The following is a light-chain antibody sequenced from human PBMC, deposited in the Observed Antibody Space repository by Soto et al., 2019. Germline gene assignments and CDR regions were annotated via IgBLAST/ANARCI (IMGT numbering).Light chain of an antibody. CDR1: SSDVGGYNY. CDR2: EVS. V-gene: IGLV2-8*01. CDR3: SSYAGSNNWV. Sequence: QSALTQRPSASGSPGQSVTISCTGTSSDVGGYNYVSWYQQHPGKAPKLMIYEVSKRPSGVPDRFSGPKSGNTASLTVSGLQAEDEADYYCSSYAGSNNWVFGVGTKLTVL. J-gene: IGLJ3*02.